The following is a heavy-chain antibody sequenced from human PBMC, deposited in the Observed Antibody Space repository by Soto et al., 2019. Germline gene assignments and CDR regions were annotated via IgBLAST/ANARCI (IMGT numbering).Heavy chain of an antibody. Sequence: QVQLVESGGGVVQPGRSLRLSCAASGFTFSSYGMHWVRQAPGKGLEWVAVIWYDGSNKYYADSVKGRFTISRDNSKNTLYLQMNSLRAEDTAVYYGARLYSSGWSDYWGQGTLVTVSS. CDR3: ARLYSSGWSDY. CDR2: IWYDGSNK. V-gene: IGHV3-33*01. D-gene: IGHD6-19*01. CDR1: GFTFSSYG. J-gene: IGHJ4*02.